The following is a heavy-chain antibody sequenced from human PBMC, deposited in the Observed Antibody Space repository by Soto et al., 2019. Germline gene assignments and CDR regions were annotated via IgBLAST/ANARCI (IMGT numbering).Heavy chain of an antibody. CDR3: ARGSHYAIDY. V-gene: IGHV6-1*01. J-gene: IGHJ4*02. D-gene: IGHD2-2*01. Sequence: QVQLQQSGPGLVKPSQTLSLTCAISGDSVSTNSAAWNWIRQSPSSGLEWLGSTLYRSKWYKDYAVSGKSRITINPDTSKNQFSLQLNSVTPEDTAVYYCARGSHYAIDYWGQGTLVTVSS. CDR1: GDSVSTNSAA. CDR2: TLYRSKWYK.